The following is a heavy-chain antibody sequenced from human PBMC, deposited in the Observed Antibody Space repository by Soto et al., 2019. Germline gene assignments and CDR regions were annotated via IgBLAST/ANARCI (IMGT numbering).Heavy chain of an antibody. J-gene: IGHJ4*02. V-gene: IGHV4-59*01. CDR1: GCSISSNY. CDR2: VYNSGST. Sequence: PPETLSLTCTVSGCSISSNYWSWVRQPPGKGLEWVGYVYNSGSTNYNPSLKSRVTISEDTSESQFSLKVNSMTAADTAVYYCPRYRREAVAGYTLDNWGQGILVTVSS. D-gene: IGHD6-13*01. CDR3: PRYRREAVAGYTLDN.